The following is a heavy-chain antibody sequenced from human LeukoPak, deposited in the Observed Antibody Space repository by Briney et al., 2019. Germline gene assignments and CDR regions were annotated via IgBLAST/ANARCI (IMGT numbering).Heavy chain of an antibody. J-gene: IGHJ6*03. Sequence: GGSLRLSCAASEFTFSSYGMTWVRQAPGKGLEWVSGISGSGDITYYADSVKGRFTISRDNSKNTLYLQMNSLRVEDTAVYYCAKSSLLLWFGESLDDYYYMDVWGKGTTVTVSS. CDR3: AKSSLLLWFGESLDDYYYMDV. V-gene: IGHV3-23*01. D-gene: IGHD3-10*01. CDR2: ISGSGDIT. CDR1: EFTFSSYG.